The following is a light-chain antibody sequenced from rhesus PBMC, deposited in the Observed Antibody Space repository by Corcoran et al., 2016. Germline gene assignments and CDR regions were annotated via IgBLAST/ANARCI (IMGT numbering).Light chain of an antibody. CDR3: QQYYSAPYS. V-gene: IGKV1-21*01. CDR1: QGISSW. Sequence: DIQMTQSPSSLSASVGDRVTITCRASQGISSWVAWYQQKPGKAPKLLIYKASCLQSGVPSRFSGNGSWTEFTLTISSLQPGDFATYYCQQYYSAPYSFGQGTKVEIK. CDR2: KAS. J-gene: IGKJ2*01.